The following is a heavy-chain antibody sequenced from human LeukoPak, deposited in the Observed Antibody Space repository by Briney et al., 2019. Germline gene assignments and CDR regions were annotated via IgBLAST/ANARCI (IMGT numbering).Heavy chain of an antibody. D-gene: IGHD3-22*01. CDR3: ARVPPGYDSSGYYYQYFQH. CDR1: GGTFSSYA. J-gene: IGHJ1*01. Sequence: ASVKVSCKASGGTFSSYAISWVRQAPGQGLEWMGGIIPIFGTANYAQKFQGRVTITADKSTSTAYMELSSLRSEDTAVYYCARVPPGYDSSGYYYQYFQHWGQGTLVTVSS. V-gene: IGHV1-69*06. CDR2: IIPIFGTA.